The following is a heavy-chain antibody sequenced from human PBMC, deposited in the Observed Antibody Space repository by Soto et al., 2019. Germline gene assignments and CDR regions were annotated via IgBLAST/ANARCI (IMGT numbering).Heavy chain of an antibody. Sequence: QLQLQESGPGLVKPSETLSLTCTVSGGSISSSSYYWGWIRQPPGKGLEWIGSIYYSGSTYYNPSLKSRVTISVDTSKNQFSLKLSSVTAADTAVYYCARHLGYGDYERGRLVWFDPWGQGTLVTVSS. CDR1: GGSISSSSYY. D-gene: IGHD4-17*01. CDR2: IYYSGST. J-gene: IGHJ5*02. CDR3: ARHLGYGDYERGRLVWFDP. V-gene: IGHV4-39*01.